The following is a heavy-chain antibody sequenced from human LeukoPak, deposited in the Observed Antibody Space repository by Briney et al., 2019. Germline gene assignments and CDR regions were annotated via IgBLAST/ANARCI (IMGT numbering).Heavy chain of an antibody. Sequence: GGSLRLSCVASGFTLSNHMMSWVRQAPGKGLEWVSCFNGRGGTTDYADSVKGRFTMLRDSSRDTLFLQMNSLRAEDTAIYYCARGVGFTTCMDVWGQGTTVTVSS. CDR2: FNGRGGTT. V-gene: IGHV3-23*01. CDR3: ARGVGFTTCMDV. D-gene: IGHD1-14*01. J-gene: IGHJ6*02. CDR1: GFTLSNHM.